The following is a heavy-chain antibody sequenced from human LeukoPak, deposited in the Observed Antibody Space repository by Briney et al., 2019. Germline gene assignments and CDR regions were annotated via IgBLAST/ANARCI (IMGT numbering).Heavy chain of an antibody. J-gene: IGHJ4*02. CDR2: ISSSGSTS. CDR3: ARPSTATAGISHMRSGFEN. CDR1: GFSFSSFE. Sequence: GGSLRLFYAACGFSFSSFEMNCVRQAPGKGLEWVSYISSSGSTSYYSDSVKGRFSISRDSAKNGVYLELHRLRVEDTAVYFCARPSTATAGISHMRSGFENWGQGTLVGVST. D-gene: IGHD6-13*01. V-gene: IGHV3-48*03.